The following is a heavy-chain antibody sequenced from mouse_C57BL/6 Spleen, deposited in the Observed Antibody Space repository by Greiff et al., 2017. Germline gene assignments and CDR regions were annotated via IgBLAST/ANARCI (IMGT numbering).Heavy chain of an antibody. CDR3: TQYYGSRSRAMDY. D-gene: IGHD1-1*01. Sequence: EVQLQQSGAELVRPGASVKFSCTASGFNIKDDYMHWVRQRPEQGLEWIGWIDPENGDTEYASKFQGKATITADTSSNTPYLQLSSLTSEDTAVYYWTQYYGSRSRAMDYWGQGTSVTVSS. CDR2: IDPENGDT. CDR1: GFNIKDDY. J-gene: IGHJ4*01. V-gene: IGHV14-4*01.